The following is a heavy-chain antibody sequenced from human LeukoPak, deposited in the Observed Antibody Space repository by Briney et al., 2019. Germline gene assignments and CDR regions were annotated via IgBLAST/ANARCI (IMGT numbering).Heavy chain of an antibody. V-gene: IGHV4-59*01. D-gene: IGHD3-10*01. CDR3: ARNLPAPSQGSRSDWFDH. CDR2: IYYSGST. CDR1: GVSISSYY. J-gene: IGHJ5*02. Sequence: SETLSLTCTVSGVSISSYYWSWLRQPPGKGLEWVEYIYYSGSTNYNPSIKSRVTISVDTSKNQFSLKLSSVTAADTAVYYCARNLPAPSQGSRSDWFDHWGQGTLVTVSS.